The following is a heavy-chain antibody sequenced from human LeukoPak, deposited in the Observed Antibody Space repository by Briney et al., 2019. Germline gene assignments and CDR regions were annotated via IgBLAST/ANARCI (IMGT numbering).Heavy chain of an antibody. J-gene: IGHJ5*02. Sequence: ASVKVSCKASSYTFTSYGITWVRQAPGQGLEWTGWINPNSGGTNYAQKFQGRVTMTRDTSISTAYMELSRLRSDDTAVYYCARVTAAAVIWFDPWGQGTLVTVSS. CDR2: INPNSGGT. CDR3: ARVTAAAVIWFDP. CDR1: SYTFTSYG. V-gene: IGHV1-2*02. D-gene: IGHD6-13*01.